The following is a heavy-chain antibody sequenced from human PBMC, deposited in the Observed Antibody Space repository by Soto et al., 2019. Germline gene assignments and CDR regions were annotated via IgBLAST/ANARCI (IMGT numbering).Heavy chain of an antibody. CDR3: ATEGGSGYDY. CDR2: FDPEDGET. D-gene: IGHD6-19*01. V-gene: IGHV1-24*01. CDR1: GYTLAEGS. Sequence: ASLKSSWEVSGYTLAEGSIHWVRQAPGKGLEWMGGFDPEDGETIYAQKFQGRVTMTEDTSTDTAYMELSSLRSEDTAVYYCATEGGSGYDYWGQGTLVTVSS. J-gene: IGHJ4*02.